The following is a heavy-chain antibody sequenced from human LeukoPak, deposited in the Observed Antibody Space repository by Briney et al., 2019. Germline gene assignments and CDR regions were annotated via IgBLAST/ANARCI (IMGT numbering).Heavy chain of an antibody. D-gene: IGHD3-10*01. J-gene: IGHJ4*02. Sequence: PGGSLRLSCAASGFTFGSYGMNWVRQAPGKGLEWVSVISGSGDKSYYTDSVKGRFTVSRDNSKNTVYLQMNSLRAEDTAVYYCAKGPRTVRFGDRHKGMFDYWGQGTLVTVSS. CDR1: GFTFGSYG. CDR2: ISGSGDKS. CDR3: AKGPRTVRFGDRHKGMFDY. V-gene: IGHV3-23*01.